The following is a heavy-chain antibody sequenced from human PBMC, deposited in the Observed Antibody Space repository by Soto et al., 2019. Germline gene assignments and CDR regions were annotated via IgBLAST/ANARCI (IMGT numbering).Heavy chain of an antibody. Sequence: QVQLQESGPGLVKPSQTLSLTCTVSGGSVSSGGYYWTWVRQHPGKGLEYIGYIYNTGSTYVNPSLKSRLSISVDPSESQFSLKLSSVTAADTAVYYCVGAVVVLPGAVGVAAFAVWGQGTTVTVSS. CDR2: IYNTGST. CDR1: GGSVSSGGYY. D-gene: IGHD2-21*01. V-gene: IGHV4-31*03. CDR3: VGAVVVLPGAVGVAAFAV. J-gene: IGHJ3*01.